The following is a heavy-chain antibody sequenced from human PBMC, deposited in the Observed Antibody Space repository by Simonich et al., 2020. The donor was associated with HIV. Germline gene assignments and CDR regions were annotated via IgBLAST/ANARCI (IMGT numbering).Heavy chain of an antibody. CDR2: KSYYGSNK. D-gene: IGHD3-16*01. V-gene: IGHV3-30*07. J-gene: IGHJ4*02. CDR3: ASGGSISSVWADDY. Sequence: QVQLVESGGGVVQPGSSLRLSCAASGCTFSSYAMHWVRQAPGKGLGWVAVKSYYGSNKYYADSVKGRFTISRDNSKNTLYLQMNSLRAEDTAVYYCASGGSISSVWADDYWGQGTLVTVSS. CDR1: GCTFSSYA.